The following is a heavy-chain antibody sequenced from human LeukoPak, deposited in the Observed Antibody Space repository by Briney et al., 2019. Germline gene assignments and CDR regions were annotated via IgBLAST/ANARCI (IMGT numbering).Heavy chain of an antibody. CDR1: GFTFSSYG. J-gene: IGHJ4*02. D-gene: IGHD3-22*01. V-gene: IGHV3-30*18. CDR2: ISYDGSNK. Sequence: PGRSLRLSCAASGFTFSSYGMHWVRQAPGKGLEWVAVISYDGSNKYYADSVKGRFTISRDNSKNTLYLQMNSLRAEDTAVYYCAKDIPAVVDEKDPNYFDYWGQGTLVTVSS. CDR3: AKDIPAVVDEKDPNYFDY.